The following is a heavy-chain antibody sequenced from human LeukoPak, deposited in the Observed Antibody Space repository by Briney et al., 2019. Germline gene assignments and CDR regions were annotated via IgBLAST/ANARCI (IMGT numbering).Heavy chain of an antibody. J-gene: IGHJ4*02. CDR2: IYWDDDK. Sequence: SGPTLVNPPQTLTLTCTFSGFSLGTRGVGVGWIRQPPGKALEWLALIYWDDDKRYSPPLKSRLTITKDTSKNQVVLTMTNMDPVDTATYYCAHYSGYDLYSSGWYVYWGQGTLVTVSS. CDR3: AHYSGYDLYSSGWYVY. CDR1: GFSLGTRGVG. D-gene: IGHD6-19*01. V-gene: IGHV2-5*02.